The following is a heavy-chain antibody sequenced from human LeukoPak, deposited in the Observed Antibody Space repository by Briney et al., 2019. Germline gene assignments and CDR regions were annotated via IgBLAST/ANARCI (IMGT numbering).Heavy chain of an antibody. CDR2: IYYSRNT. D-gene: IGHD2-21*01. CDR3: ARTYCGGDCQSRSFFYYYMDV. CDR1: SDSFSSSGGYY. J-gene: IGHJ6*03. Sequence: SETQSLTCTVSSDSFSSSGGYYWSWIRQLPGKGLEWIGYIYYSRNTYYNPSLQSRASIAMDMSKNQFSLELRSVTAADTAVYYCARTYCGGDCQSRSFFYYYMDVWGEGTTLTVS. V-gene: IGHV4-31*03.